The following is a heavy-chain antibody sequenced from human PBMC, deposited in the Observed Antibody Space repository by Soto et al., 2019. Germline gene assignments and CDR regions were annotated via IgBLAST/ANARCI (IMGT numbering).Heavy chain of an antibody. CDR1: GGSISSYW. CDR2: IYYSGST. D-gene: IGHD3-3*01. J-gene: IGHJ4*02. V-gene: IGHV4-59*08. Sequence: SETLFLTWTVSGGSISSYWRCWVRQPPGKVLEWIGYIYYSGSTNYNPSRKSRVTISVDTSKNQFSLKLSSVTAADTAVYYCARATGTSRTTTFDYWGQGTLVTVSS. CDR3: ARATGTSRTTTFDY.